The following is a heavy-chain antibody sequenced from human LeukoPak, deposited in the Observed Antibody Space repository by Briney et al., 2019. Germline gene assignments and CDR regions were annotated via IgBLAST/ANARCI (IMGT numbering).Heavy chain of an antibody. CDR3: ARGGVWSSSWYGD. J-gene: IGHJ4*02. V-gene: IGHV3-30-3*01. CDR2: ISYDGSNK. Sequence: PGRSLRLSCAASGFTFSSYAMHWVRQAPGKGLEWVAVISYDGSNKYYADSVKGRFTISRDNSKNTLYLQMNSLRAEDTAMYYCARGGVWSSSWYGDWGQGTLVTVSS. D-gene: IGHD6-13*01. CDR1: GFTFSSYA.